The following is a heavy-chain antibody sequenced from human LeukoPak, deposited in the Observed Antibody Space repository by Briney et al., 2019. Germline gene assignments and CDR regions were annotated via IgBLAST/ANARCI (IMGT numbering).Heavy chain of an antibody. J-gene: IGHJ4*02. CDR2: ISGSGGST. V-gene: IGHV3-23*01. D-gene: IGHD2-2*01. CDR1: GFTFSSYA. CDR3: ARAVYCSSTSCSYLY. Sequence: GGSLRLSCAASGFTFSSYAMSWVRQAPGKGLEWVSAISGSGGSTYYADSVKGRFTISRDNAKNSLYLQMNSLRAEDTALYYCARAVYCSSTSCSYLYWGQGTLVTVSS.